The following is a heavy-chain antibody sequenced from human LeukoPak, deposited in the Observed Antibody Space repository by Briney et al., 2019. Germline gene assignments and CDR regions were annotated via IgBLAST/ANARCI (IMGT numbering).Heavy chain of an antibody. V-gene: IGHV4-59*01. D-gene: IGHD4-17*01. Sequence: PSETLSLTCTVSGGSISSYYWSWIRQPPGKGLEWIGYIYYSGSTNYNPSLKSRVTISVDTSKNQFSLKLSSVTAADTAVYYCARFTLSDYGVIDYWDQGTLVTVSS. J-gene: IGHJ4*02. CDR3: ARFTLSDYGVIDY. CDR2: IYYSGST. CDR1: GGSISSYY.